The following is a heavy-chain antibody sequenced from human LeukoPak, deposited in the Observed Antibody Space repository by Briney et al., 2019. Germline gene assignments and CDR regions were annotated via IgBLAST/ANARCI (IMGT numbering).Heavy chain of an antibody. Sequence: GGSLRLSCAASGFTFSNYGMHWVRQAPGKGLEWVAFIRYNGNNEYYAGSVKGRFTVSRDNSRNTLFLQMYSLRGEDTGLYYCVRDTKWLVTYYYMDLWGRGTTVTVSS. V-gene: IGHV3-30*02. CDR3: VRDTKWLVTYYYMDL. CDR2: IRYNGNNE. CDR1: GFTFSNYG. D-gene: IGHD6-19*01. J-gene: IGHJ6*03.